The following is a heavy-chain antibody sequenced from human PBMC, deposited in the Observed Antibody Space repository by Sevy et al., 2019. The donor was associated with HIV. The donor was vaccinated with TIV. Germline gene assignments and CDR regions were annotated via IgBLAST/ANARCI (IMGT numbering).Heavy chain of an antibody. D-gene: IGHD1-26*01. CDR1: GFSFSNYA. V-gene: IGHV3-30*04. CDR3: ARDLPHLLPWELSRGSDY. Sequence: GGSLRLSCAASGFSFSNYAIHWVRQSPGKGLEWVAMISYDGINKDYADSVKGRFTLSRDNSKNTLFLQMNSLRAEDTALYYCARDLPHLLPWELSRGSDYWGQGTLVTVSS. J-gene: IGHJ4*02. CDR2: ISYDGINK.